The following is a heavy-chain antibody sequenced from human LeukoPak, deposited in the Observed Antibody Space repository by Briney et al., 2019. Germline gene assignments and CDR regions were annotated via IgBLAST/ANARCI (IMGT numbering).Heavy chain of an antibody. D-gene: IGHD3-3*01. CDR1: GGSISSGGSY. CDR2: IYYSGTT. Sequence: SETLSLTWTVSGGSISSGGSYWSWIRQHPGKGLEWLGYIYYSGTTYYNPSLKSRVTISVDTSKNQFSLKLSSVTAADTAVYYCARVSYDFWSGYNNWFDPWGQGTLVTVSS. CDR3: ARVSYDFWSGYNNWFDP. J-gene: IGHJ5*02. V-gene: IGHV4-31*02.